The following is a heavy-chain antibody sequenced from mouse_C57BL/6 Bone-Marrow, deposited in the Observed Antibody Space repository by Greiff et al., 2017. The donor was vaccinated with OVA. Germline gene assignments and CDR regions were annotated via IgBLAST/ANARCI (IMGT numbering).Heavy chain of an antibody. D-gene: IGHD3-3*01. CDR2: INPGSGGT. CDR3: ARLGTKAMDY. Sequence: VQLQQSGAELVRPGTSVKVSCKASGYAFTNYLIEWVKQRPGQGLEWIGVINPGSGGTNYNEKFKGKATLTADKSSSTAYMQLSSLTSEDSAVYFCARLGTKAMDYWGQGTSVTVSS. J-gene: IGHJ4*01. CDR1: GYAFTNYL. V-gene: IGHV1-54*01.